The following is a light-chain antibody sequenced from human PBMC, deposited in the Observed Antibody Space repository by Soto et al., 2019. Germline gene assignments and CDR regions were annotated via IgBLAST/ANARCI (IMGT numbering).Light chain of an antibody. CDR1: SLDIGGYDY. J-gene: IGLJ2*01. V-gene: IGLV2-14*03. Sequence: QSALTQPPSLSGSPGQSITISCTGTSLDIGGYDYVSWYQQHPGKVPKLIIYDVSNRPSGVSNRFSASKSGSTASLTISGLQAEDEADYYCSSYISSSTQEVVFGGGTKLTVL. CDR2: DVS. CDR3: SSYISSSTQEVV.